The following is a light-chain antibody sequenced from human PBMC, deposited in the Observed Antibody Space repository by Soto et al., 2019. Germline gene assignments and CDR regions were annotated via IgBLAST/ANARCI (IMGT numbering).Light chain of an antibody. CDR1: SSDVGGYDY. J-gene: IGLJ1*01. Sequence: QSVLTQPASVSGSPGQSITISCTGTSSDVGGYDYVSWYQLHPGKAPKLMIFEVSNRLSGVSYRFSGSKSGNTASLTISGRQAEDEADYFCSSYSISTAYLFGTGTKVTVL. CDR3: SSYSISTAYL. V-gene: IGLV2-14*01. CDR2: EVS.